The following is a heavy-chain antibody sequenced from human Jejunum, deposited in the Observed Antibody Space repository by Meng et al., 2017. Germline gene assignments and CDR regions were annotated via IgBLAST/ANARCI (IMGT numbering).Heavy chain of an antibody. Sequence: SCKASGFTFSTFWVYWVRQAPGKGLVWVSRITGDASNTTYADSVKGRFTISRDNAKNTLYLQMNSLRAEDTAVYYCARGYSGSGRAYWGQGALVTVSS. J-gene: IGHJ4*02. CDR3: ARGYSGSGRAY. V-gene: IGHV3-74*03. CDR1: GFTFSTFW. CDR2: ITGDASNT. D-gene: IGHD3-10*01.